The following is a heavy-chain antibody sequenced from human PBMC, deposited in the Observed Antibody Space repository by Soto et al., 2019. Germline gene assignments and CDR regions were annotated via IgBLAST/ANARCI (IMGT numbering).Heavy chain of an antibody. Sequence: ASVKVSCKASGYTFTGYYMHWVRQAPGQGLEWMGWINPNSGGTNYAQKFQGRVTMTRDTSISTAYMELSRLRSDDTAVYYCAIPKGDFWRREALGEIYYYYHHGMDVWGQGTTVTVSS. CDR1: GYTFTGYY. V-gene: IGHV1-2*02. CDR3: AIPKGDFWRREALGEIYYYYHHGMDV. J-gene: IGHJ6*02. D-gene: IGHD3-3*01. CDR2: INPNSGGT.